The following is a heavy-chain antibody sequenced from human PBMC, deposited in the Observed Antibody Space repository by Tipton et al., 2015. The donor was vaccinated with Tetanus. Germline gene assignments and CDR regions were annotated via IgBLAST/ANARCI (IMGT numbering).Heavy chain of an antibody. CDR3: AKEFQRARIRFFDS. V-gene: IGHV3-30*18. D-gene: IGHD2-15*01. J-gene: IGHJ4*02. CDR1: GFRFSYSG. CDR2: IAFDGKNE. Sequence: SLRLSCAASGFRFSYSGMHWARQAPGKGLEWVAVIAFDGKNERFADSVKGRFIISRDNSKNTLYLQMNSLRPEDTAVYYCAKEFQRARIRFFDSWGQGTQVTASS.